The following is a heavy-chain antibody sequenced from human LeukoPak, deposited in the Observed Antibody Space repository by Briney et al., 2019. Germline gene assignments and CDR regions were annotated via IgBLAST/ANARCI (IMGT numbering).Heavy chain of an antibody. J-gene: IGHJ4*02. CDR1: GFTFSSYG. V-gene: IGHV3-30*03. Sequence: LPGGSLRLSCAASGFTFSSYGMHWVRQAPGKGLEWVAVISYDGSNKYYADSVKGRFTISRDNSKNTLYLQMNSLRAEDTAVYYCARAMEDTAMVDPGGRLDFDYWGQGTLVTVSS. CDR3: ARAMEDTAMVDPGGRLDFDY. CDR2: ISYDGSNK. D-gene: IGHD5-18*01.